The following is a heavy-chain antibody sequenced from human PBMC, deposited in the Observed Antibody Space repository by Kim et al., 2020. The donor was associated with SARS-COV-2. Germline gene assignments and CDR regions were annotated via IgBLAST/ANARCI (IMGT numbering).Heavy chain of an antibody. CDR3: ARGPILELRGTYFDY. D-gene: IGHD1-7*01. CDR2: IYTSGST. J-gene: IGHJ4*02. CDR1: GGSISSYY. Sequence: SETLSLTCTVSGGSISSYYWSWIRQPAGKGLEWIGRIYTSGSTNYNPSLKSRVTMSVDTSKNQFSLKLSSVTAADTAVYYCARGPILELRGTYFDYWGQGTLVTVSS. V-gene: IGHV4-4*07.